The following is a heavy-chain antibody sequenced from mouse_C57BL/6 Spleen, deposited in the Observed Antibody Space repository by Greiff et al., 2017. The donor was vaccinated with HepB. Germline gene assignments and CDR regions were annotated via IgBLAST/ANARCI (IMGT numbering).Heavy chain of an antibody. CDR1: GYAFSSSW. J-gene: IGHJ4*01. V-gene: IGHV1-82*01. Sequence: VQLQQSGPELVKPGASVKISCKASGYAFSSSWMNWVKQRPGKGLEWIGRIYPGDGDTNYNGKFKGKATLTADKSSSTAYMQLSSLTSEDSAVYFCARWLLRWYAMDYWGQGTSVTVSS. CDR3: ARWLLRWYAMDY. CDR2: IYPGDGDT. D-gene: IGHD2-3*01.